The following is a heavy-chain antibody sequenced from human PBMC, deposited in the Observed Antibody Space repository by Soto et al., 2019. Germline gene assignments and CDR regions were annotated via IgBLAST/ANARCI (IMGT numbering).Heavy chain of an antibody. D-gene: IGHD2-2*01. CDR2: IYYSGST. Sequence: SETLSLTCTVSGGSISSGGYYWSWIRQHPGKGLEWIGYIYYSGSTYYNPSLKSRVTISVDTSKNQFFLKLSSVTAADTAVYYCASSGGGYCSSTSCFFPMDVWGKGTTVTVSS. CDR1: GGSISSGGYY. CDR3: ASSGGGYCSSTSCFFPMDV. J-gene: IGHJ6*04. V-gene: IGHV4-31*03.